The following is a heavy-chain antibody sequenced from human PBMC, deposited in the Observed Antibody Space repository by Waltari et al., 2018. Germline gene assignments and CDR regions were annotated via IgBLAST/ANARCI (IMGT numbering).Heavy chain of an antibody. CDR3: ARASIAVAGTFFGAFDI. Sequence: QVQLQESVPGLVKPSETLSLTCTVSGGSIRSYYWSWIRQPPGKGLEWIGYIYYSGSTNYNPSLKSRVTISVDTSKNQFSLKLSSVTAADTAVYYCARASIAVAGTFFGAFDIWGQGTMVTVSS. D-gene: IGHD6-19*01. CDR1: GGSIRSYY. J-gene: IGHJ3*02. V-gene: IGHV4-59*01. CDR2: IYYSGST.